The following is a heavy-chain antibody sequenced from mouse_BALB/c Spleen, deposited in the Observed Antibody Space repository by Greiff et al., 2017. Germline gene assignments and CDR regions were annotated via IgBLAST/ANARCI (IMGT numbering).Heavy chain of an antibody. V-gene: IGHV7-3*02. D-gene: IGHD2-4*01. CDR1: GFTFTDYY. CDR3: ARDPPNQYYFDY. CDR2: IRNKANGYTT. J-gene: IGHJ2*01. Sequence: EVKVEESGGGLVQPGGSLRLSCATSGFTFTDYYMSWVRQPPGKALEWLGFIRNKANGYTTEYSASVKGRFTISRDNSQSILYLQMNTLRAEDSATYYCARDPPNQYYFDYWGQGTTLTVSS.